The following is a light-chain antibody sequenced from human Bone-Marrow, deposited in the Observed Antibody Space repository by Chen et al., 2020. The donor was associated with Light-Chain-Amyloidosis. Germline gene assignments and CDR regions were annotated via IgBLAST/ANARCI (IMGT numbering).Light chain of an antibody. J-gene: IGLJ2*01. V-gene: IGLV3-25*03. CDR2: RDT. CDR1: DLPTKY. CDR3: QSADSSGTYEVI. Sequence: SYELTQPPSVSVSPGQTARITCSGDDLPTKYAYWYQQKPGQAPVLVIHRDTERPSGISERFSGASAGTTATLTISGVPAEDEADHHCQSADSSGTYEVIFGGGTKLTVL.